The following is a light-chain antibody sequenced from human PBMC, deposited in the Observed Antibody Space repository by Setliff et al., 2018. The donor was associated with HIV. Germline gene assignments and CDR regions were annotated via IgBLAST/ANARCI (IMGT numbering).Light chain of an antibody. CDR1: SSDVGGYNF. J-gene: IGLJ1*01. CDR3: CSYAGSPYV. V-gene: IGLV2-11*01. CDR2: DVD. Sequence: QSVLTQPRSVSGSPGQSVTFSCTGSSSDVGGYNFVSWYQQHPDKAPRLIIYDVDKRPSGVPERFSGSKSGDTASLTISDLQAEDEADYYCCSYAGSPYVFGSGTKVTVV.